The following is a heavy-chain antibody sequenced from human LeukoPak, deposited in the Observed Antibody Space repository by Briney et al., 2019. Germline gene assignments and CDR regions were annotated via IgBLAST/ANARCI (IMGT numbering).Heavy chain of an antibody. V-gene: IGHV3-53*01. Sequence: QTGGSLRLSCAASGFTVSSNYMSWVRQAPGKGLEWVSIIHSGGSTYYADSVKGRFTISRDNSKNTLYLQMNSLRAEDTAVYYCARDSGYYDSSGPSFDYWGQGALVTVSS. CDR1: GFTVSSNY. J-gene: IGHJ4*02. CDR3: ARDSGYYDSSGPSFDY. D-gene: IGHD3-22*01. CDR2: IHSGGST.